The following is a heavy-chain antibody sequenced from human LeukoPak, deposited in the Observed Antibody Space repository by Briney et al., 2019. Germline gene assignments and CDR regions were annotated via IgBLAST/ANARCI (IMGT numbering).Heavy chain of an antibody. J-gene: IGHJ6*01. CDR3: ARAKAYYDILTGYPNYHYYGMDV. CDR2: IYHSGST. D-gene: IGHD3-9*01. CDR1: GGSISSSNW. Sequence: PSGTLSLTCAVSGGSISSSNWWSWVRQPPGKGLEWIGEIYHSGSTNYNPSLKSRVTISVDKSKNQFSLKLSSVTAADAAIYYCARAKAYYDILTGYPNYHYYGMDVWGQGTTVTVSS. V-gene: IGHV4-4*02.